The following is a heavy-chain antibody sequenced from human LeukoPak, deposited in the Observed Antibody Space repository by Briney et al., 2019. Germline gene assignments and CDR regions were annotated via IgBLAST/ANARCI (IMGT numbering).Heavy chain of an antibody. CDR1: GGSISTSDYY. CDR2: IYYGGSS. Sequence: PSETLSLTCTVSGGSISTSDYYWGWIRQPPEKGLEWIGSIYYGGSSYYNPSLKSRVTISVDTSKNQFSLKLSSVTAADTAVYYCASSSWLPHFDYWGQGTLVTVSS. D-gene: IGHD6-13*01. V-gene: IGHV4-39*01. CDR3: ASSSWLPHFDY. J-gene: IGHJ4*02.